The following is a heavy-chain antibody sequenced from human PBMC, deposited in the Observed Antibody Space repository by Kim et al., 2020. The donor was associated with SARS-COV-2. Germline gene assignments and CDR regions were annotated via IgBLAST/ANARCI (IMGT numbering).Heavy chain of an antibody. J-gene: IGHJ5*02. CDR1: GYTFTSYG. V-gene: IGHV1-18*01. Sequence: ASVKVSCKASGYTFTSYGISWVRQAPGQGLEWMGWISAYNGNTNYAQKLQGRVTMTTDTSTSTAYMELRSLRSDDTAVYYCARTSPDPSTVGRPGWFDPWGQGTLVTVSS. D-gene: IGHD4-4*01. CDR2: ISAYNGNT. CDR3: ARTSPDPSTVGRPGWFDP.